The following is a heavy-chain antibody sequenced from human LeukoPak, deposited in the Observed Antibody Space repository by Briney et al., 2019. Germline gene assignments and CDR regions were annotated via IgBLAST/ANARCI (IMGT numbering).Heavy chain of an antibody. J-gene: IGHJ4*02. D-gene: IGHD2-15*01. Sequence: PGGSLRLSCAASGFTFSSYWMSWVRQAPGKGLEWVSYISSSSSTIYYADSVKGRFTISRDNAKNSLYLQMNSLRAEDTAVYYCARDQILGYCSGGSCYPTPDYWGQGTLVTVSS. CDR3: ARDQILGYCSGGSCYPTPDY. CDR1: GFTFSSYW. CDR2: ISSSSSTI. V-gene: IGHV3-48*01.